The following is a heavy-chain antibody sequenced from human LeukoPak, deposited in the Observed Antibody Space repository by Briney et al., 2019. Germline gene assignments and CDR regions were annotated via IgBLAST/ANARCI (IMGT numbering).Heavy chain of an antibody. J-gene: IGHJ3*02. Sequence: SETLSVTCTVSGGSISSYYWSWIRQPPGKGLEWIGYIYSSGCTNYNPSLKSRVTISVDTSNNQFSLKLSSVIAADTAVYYCARVGRLNAFDIWGQGTMVIVSS. CDR3: ARVGRLNAFDI. V-gene: IGHV4-59*01. D-gene: IGHD3-16*01. CDR2: IYSSGCT. CDR1: GGSISSYY.